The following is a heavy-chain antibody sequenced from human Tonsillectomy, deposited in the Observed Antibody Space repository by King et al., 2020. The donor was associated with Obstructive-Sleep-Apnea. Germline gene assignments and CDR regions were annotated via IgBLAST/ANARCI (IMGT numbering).Heavy chain of an antibody. CDR3: ARRYYYDSSGYYYASFDI. CDR1: GGSISSYY. J-gene: IGHJ3*02. V-gene: IGHV4-59*08. Sequence: QLQESGPGLVKPSETLSLTCTVSGGSISSYYWSWIRQPPGKGLEWIGYLYYSGSTNYNPSLKSRVTISVDTSKNHFSLKLSSVTAADTAVYYCARRYYYDSSGYYYASFDIWGQGTMVTVSS. D-gene: IGHD3-22*01. CDR2: LYYSGST.